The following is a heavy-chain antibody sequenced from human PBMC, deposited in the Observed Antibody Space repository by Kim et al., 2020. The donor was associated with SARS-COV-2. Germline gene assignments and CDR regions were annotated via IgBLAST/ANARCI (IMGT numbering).Heavy chain of an antibody. D-gene: IGHD3-10*01. Sequence: SETLSLTCTVSGGSISSGGYYWSWIRQHPGKGLEWIGYIYYSGSTYYNPSLKSRVTISVDTSKNQFSLKLSSVTAADTAVYYCARDGYYGSGIEYWGQGTLVTVSS. J-gene: IGHJ4*02. CDR3: ARDGYYGSGIEY. V-gene: IGHV4-31*03. CDR1: GGSISSGGYY. CDR2: IYYSGST.